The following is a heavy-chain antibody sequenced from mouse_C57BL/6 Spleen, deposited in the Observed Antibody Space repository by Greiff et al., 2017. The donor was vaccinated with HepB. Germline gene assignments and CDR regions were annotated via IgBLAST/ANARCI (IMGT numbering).Heavy chain of an antibody. J-gene: IGHJ2*01. Sequence: EVQLQQSGAELVKPGASVKLSCTASGFNIKDYYMHWVKQRTEQGLEWIGRIDPEDGETKYAPNFQGKATITADTSSNTAYLQLSSLTSEDTAVYYCARDYGSSYHGFDYWGQGTTLTVSS. CDR2: IDPEDGET. V-gene: IGHV14-2*01. D-gene: IGHD1-1*01. CDR1: GFNIKDYY. CDR3: ARDYGSSYHGFDY.